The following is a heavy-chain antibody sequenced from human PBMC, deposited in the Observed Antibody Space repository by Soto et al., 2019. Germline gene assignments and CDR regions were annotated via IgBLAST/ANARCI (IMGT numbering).Heavy chain of an antibody. CDR1: GFTFSSYA. CDR2: ISGSGGST. V-gene: IGHV3-23*01. Sequence: PGGSLRLSCAASGFTFSSYAMSWVRHAPGKGLEWVSAISGSGGSTYYADSVKGRFTISRDNSKNTLYLQMNSLRAEDTAVYYCAKTLSLYYYDSSGYRAPYYFDYWGQGTLVTVSS. J-gene: IGHJ4*02. D-gene: IGHD3-22*01. CDR3: AKTLSLYYYDSSGYRAPYYFDY.